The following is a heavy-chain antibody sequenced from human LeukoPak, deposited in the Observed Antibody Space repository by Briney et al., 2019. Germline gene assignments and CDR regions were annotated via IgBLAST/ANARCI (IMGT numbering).Heavy chain of an antibody. V-gene: IGHV3-30-3*01. Sequence: GRSLRLSCAASGFTFSSYAMHWVRQAPGKGLEWVAVISYDGSNKYYADSVKGRFTISRDNSKNTLYLQMNSLRAEDTAVYYCARAFLEWLSSEDYWGQGTLVTVSS. CDR3: ARAFLEWLSSEDY. CDR2: ISYDGSNK. J-gene: IGHJ4*02. CDR1: GFTFSSYA. D-gene: IGHD3-3*01.